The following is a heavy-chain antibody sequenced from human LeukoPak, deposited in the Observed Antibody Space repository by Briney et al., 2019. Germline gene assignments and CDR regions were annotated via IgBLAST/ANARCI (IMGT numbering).Heavy chain of an antibody. CDR1: GYTFSGYY. D-gene: IGHD3-3*01. Sequence: ASVKVSCKASGYTFSGYYMHWVRQAPGQGLEWMGWINPNSGDTNYAQSLQGRVTMTRDPSINTAYMELSRLRSDDTAVYYCARGVESHFDYWGQGTLVTVSS. CDR2: INPNSGDT. V-gene: IGHV1-2*02. J-gene: IGHJ4*02. CDR3: ARGVESHFDY.